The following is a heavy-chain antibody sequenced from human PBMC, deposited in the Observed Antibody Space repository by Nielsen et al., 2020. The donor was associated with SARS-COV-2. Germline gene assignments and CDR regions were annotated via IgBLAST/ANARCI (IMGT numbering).Heavy chain of an antibody. V-gene: IGHV4-34*01. CDR3: ARHSGGPLGGGYEINWFDP. CDR1: GGSFSGYY. D-gene: IGHD5-12*01. J-gene: IGHJ5*02. Sequence: SETLSLTCAVYGGSFSGYYWSWIRQPPGKGLEWIGEINHSGSTNYNPSLKSRVTISVDTSKNQFSLKLSSVTAADTAVYYCARHSGGPLGGGYEINWFDPWGQGTLVTVSS. CDR2: INHSGST.